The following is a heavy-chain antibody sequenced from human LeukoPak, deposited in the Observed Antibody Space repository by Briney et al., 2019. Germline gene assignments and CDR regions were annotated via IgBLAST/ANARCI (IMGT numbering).Heavy chain of an antibody. Sequence: GASVKVSCKASGYTFTGYYMHWVRQATGQGLEWMGWMNPNSGNTGYAQKFQGRVTMTRNTSISTAYVELSSLRSEDTAVYYCATYYRLDYYDSSGPPYYYYGMDVWGQGTTVTVSS. J-gene: IGHJ6*02. CDR2: MNPNSGNT. D-gene: IGHD3-22*01. CDR1: GYTFTGYY. CDR3: ATYYRLDYYDSSGPPYYYYGMDV. V-gene: IGHV1-8*02.